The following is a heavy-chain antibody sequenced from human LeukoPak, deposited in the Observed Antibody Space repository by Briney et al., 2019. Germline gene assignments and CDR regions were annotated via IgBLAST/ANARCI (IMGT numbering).Heavy chain of an antibody. J-gene: IGHJ4*02. D-gene: IGHD3-22*01. Sequence: ASVKVSCKASGYTFTSYDINWVRQATGQGLEWMGWTNPNSGNTGYAQKFQGRVTMTRNTSISTAYMELSSLRSEDTAVYYCSRTYDSSGYYIVSDYWGQGTLVTVSS. CDR1: GYTFTSYD. V-gene: IGHV1-8*01. CDR3: SRTYDSSGYYIVSDY. CDR2: TNPNSGNT.